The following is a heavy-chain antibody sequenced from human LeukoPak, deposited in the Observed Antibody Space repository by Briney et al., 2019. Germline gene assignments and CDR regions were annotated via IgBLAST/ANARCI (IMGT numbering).Heavy chain of an antibody. D-gene: IGHD3-10*01. J-gene: IGHJ3*02. CDR2: IATSSDYI. Sequence: PGGSLRLSCAASGFTFSTYSVNWVRQAPGKGLEWVSSIATSSDYIYYAGSLKGRFTISRDNAKNSLYLHMNSLRPDDTAVYYCARGRSITILRGVAISDGFDIWGQGTKVTVSS. CDR1: GFTFSTYS. CDR3: ARGRSITILRGVAISDGFDI. V-gene: IGHV3-21*06.